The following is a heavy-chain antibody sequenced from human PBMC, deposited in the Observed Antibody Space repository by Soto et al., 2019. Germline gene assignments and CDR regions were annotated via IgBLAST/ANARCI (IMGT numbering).Heavy chain of an antibody. J-gene: IGHJ4*02. CDR1: GGSISSSNW. V-gene: IGHV4-4*02. CDR2: IYHSGST. CDR3: ARYPRPSRMTKVRAVHAWYFDN. D-gene: IGHD1-1*01. Sequence: PSETLSLTCAVSGGSISSSNWWSWVRQPPGKGLEWIGEIYHSGSTNYNPSLKSRVTISVDKSKNQFSLKLSSVTAADTAVDYCARYPRPSRMTKVRAVHAWYFDNWSQETLVTVSS.